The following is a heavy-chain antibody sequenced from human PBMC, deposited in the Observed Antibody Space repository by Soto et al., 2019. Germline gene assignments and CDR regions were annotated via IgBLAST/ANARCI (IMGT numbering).Heavy chain of an antibody. V-gene: IGHV1-18*04. D-gene: IGHD4-17*01. J-gene: IGHJ5*02. CDR3: ARGTVTSGRWFGP. CDR2: ISTFNGNT. Sequence: QVHLVQSGTEVKEPGASVKVSCKASASTFTGYTINWVRQAPGQGLEWMGWISTFNGNTKYAGNCEGRVTMTTNTTTTTASMELTSLTFDDTAVYFCARGTVTSGRWFGPWGQGTLVSVSS. CDR1: ASTFTGYT.